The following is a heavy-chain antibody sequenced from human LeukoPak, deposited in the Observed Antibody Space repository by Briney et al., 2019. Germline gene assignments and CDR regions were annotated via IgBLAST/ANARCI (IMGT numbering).Heavy chain of an antibody. J-gene: IGHJ4*02. D-gene: IGHD1-26*01. CDR2: INHSGST. V-gene: IGHV4-34*01. Sequence: AETLSLTCAVYGGSFSGYYLSWIRQPPGKGLEWIGEINHSGSTNYNPSLKSRVHISVDTSKNQFSLKLSSVTAADTAVYFCARRSDSGSDDGEDYFDYWGQGTLVTVSS. CDR1: GGSFSGYY. CDR3: ARRSDSGSDDGEDYFDY.